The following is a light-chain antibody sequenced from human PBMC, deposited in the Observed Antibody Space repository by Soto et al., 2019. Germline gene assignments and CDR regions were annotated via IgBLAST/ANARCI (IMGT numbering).Light chain of an antibody. CDR3: QKYGRSPT. V-gene: IGKV3-20*01. J-gene: IGKJ4*01. CDR2: GTS. Sequence: ENVLTQPPGTLSLSPGERATLSCRASQSVSRSYFAWYQHKPGQAPRLLIYGTSSRATGIPDRFSGSGSGTDFPLTISRLEPEDFAVYYCQKYGRSPTFGGGTKVDIK. CDR1: QSVSRSY.